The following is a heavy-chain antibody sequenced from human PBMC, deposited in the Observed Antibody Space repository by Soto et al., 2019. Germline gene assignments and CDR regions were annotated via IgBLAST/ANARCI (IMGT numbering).Heavy chain of an antibody. CDR1: GGTFSSYA. Sequence: QVQLVQSGAEVKKPGSSVKVSCKASGGTFSSYAISWVRQAPGQGLEWMGGIIPILGTANYAQKFQGRVTITADESTGTAYIELSSLGCEDTAVYYCASGYSYGEYDYWGQGTLVTVSS. V-gene: IGHV1-69*01. J-gene: IGHJ4*02. CDR2: IIPILGTA. D-gene: IGHD5-18*01. CDR3: ASGYSYGEYDY.